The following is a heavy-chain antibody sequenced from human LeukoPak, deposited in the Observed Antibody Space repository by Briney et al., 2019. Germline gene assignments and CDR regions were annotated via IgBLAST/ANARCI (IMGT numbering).Heavy chain of an antibody. V-gene: IGHV3-53*01. CDR1: GFTVSSNY. CDR2: IYSGGAT. D-gene: IGHD2-2*01. Sequence: GGSLRLSCAASGFTVSSNYMGWVSQPPGKGLDWVSLIYSGGATYFADSVKGRFTISRDNSKNTLYLQMNSLRAEDTAVYYCARGFTSRFELGYWGQGTLVTVSS. J-gene: IGHJ4*02. CDR3: ARGFTSRFELGY.